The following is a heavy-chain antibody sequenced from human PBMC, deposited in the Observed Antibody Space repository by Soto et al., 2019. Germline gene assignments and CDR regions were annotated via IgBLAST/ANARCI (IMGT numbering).Heavy chain of an antibody. CDR1: GISFSIYN. D-gene: IGHD1-26*01. CDR2: ISHEGSDK. J-gene: IGHJ3*02. CDR3: AKGLLAIVGTTLPRDAFNI. V-gene: IGHV3-30*18. Sequence: GGSLRLSCAASGISFSIYNKHSEPHAPGKRLQWVPVISHEGSDKYYGYALKGRFTISRDTSKNAVYLEMNSLRPEDTAVYYCAKGLLAIVGTTLPRDAFNIWGQGTMVTVSS.